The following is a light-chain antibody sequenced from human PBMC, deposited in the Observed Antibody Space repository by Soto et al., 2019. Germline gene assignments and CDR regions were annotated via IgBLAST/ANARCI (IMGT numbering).Light chain of an antibody. Sequence: EIVLTQSPGTLSLSPGDRATLSCRASHSINTSFLAWFQQKPGQAPRLLIYAASTRATGIPDRFSGSASETDFTLTINRMEPEDSAVYYCQQYASAPVSLGPGTKVDIK. CDR3: QQYASAPVS. CDR2: AAS. V-gene: IGKV3-20*01. J-gene: IGKJ3*01. CDR1: HSINTSF.